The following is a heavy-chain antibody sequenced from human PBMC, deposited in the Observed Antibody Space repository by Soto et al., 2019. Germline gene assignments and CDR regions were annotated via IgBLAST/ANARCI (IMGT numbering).Heavy chain of an antibody. V-gene: IGHV1-69*01. CDR1: VGTFSSYA. D-gene: IGHD6-13*01. J-gene: IGHJ6*02. CDR3: ASHILRQQLEDYYYGMDV. Sequence: QVQLVQSGAEVKKPGSSVKVSCKASVGTFSSYAISWVRQAPGQVLEWMGGIIPIFGTANYAQKFQGRVTITADEPTSTAYMELSSLRSEDTAVYYCASHILRQQLEDYYYGMDVWSQGTPVTVSS. CDR2: IIPIFGTA.